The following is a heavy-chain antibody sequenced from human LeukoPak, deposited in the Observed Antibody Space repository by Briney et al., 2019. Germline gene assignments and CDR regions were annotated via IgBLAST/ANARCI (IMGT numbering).Heavy chain of an antibody. J-gene: IGHJ6*03. CDR1: GFTFNRFG. V-gene: IGHV3-30*02. CDR3: AKDHVEGSWGDYQFYYMDV. D-gene: IGHD3-16*01. Sequence: GGSLRLSCEAFGFTFNRFGMHWVRQAPGKGLEWVTFIRYDGSNKYYADSVQGRFIISRDNSKNTLYLYMNSLTPEDTAVYFCAKDHVEGSWGDYQFYYMDVWGGGTTVTISS. CDR2: IRYDGSNK.